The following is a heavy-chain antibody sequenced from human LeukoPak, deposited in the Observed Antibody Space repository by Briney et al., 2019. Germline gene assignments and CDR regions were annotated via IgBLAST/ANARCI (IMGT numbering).Heavy chain of an antibody. D-gene: IGHD4-17*01. V-gene: IGHV4-59*08. J-gene: IGHJ4*02. Sequence: SETLSLTCTVSGGSISSYYWSWIRQPPGKELEWIGYIYYSGSTNYNPSLKSRVTISVDTSKNQFSLKLSSVTAADTTVYYCARLSSGGYGDSIDYWGQGTLVTVSS. CDR3: ARLSSGGYGDSIDY. CDR2: IYYSGST. CDR1: GGSISSYY.